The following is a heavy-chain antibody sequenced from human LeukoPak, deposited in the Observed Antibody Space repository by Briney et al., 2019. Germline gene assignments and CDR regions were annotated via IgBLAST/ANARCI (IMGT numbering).Heavy chain of an antibody. CDR2: VSYSGGT. J-gene: IGHJ3*01. CDR3: ARAPMAITTSAFPDAFDF. D-gene: IGHD5-12*01. V-gene: IGHV4-59*02. Sequence: PSETLSLTCTVSGDSVSGHYWSWIRQTPGKGLEWIGYVSYSGGTNYNPSLKRRVSISLDTSKNQFSLKLSSPAAADPAVYYCARAPMAITTSAFPDAFDFWGQGTMVAVSS. CDR1: GDSVSGHY.